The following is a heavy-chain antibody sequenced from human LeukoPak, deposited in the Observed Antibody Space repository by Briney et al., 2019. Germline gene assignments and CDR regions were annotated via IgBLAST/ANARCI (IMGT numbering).Heavy chain of an antibody. CDR3: ARDNAGATTVSEYFQH. Sequence: SGGSLRLSCAASGFTFSSYSMNWVRQAPGKGLEWVSSISSSSSYIYYADSVKGRFTISRDNAKNSLYLQMNSLRDEDTAVYYCARDNAGATTVSEYFQHWGQGTLVTVSS. CDR1: GFTFSSYS. V-gene: IGHV3-21*01. CDR2: ISSSSSYI. J-gene: IGHJ1*01. D-gene: IGHD1-26*01.